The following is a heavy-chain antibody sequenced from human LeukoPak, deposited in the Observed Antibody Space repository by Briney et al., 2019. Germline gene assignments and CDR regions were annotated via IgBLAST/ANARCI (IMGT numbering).Heavy chain of an antibody. Sequence: ASVKVSCKASGYMFTNYGISWVRQAPGQGLEWMGWISVSNGNTNYAQNLQGRITMTTDAATRTAYMELRSLRSDDTAVYYCARLAYGANYCDYWGQGTLVTVSS. V-gene: IGHV1-18*01. CDR1: GYMFTNYG. J-gene: IGHJ4*02. CDR2: ISVSNGNT. D-gene: IGHD4-17*01. CDR3: ARLAYGANYCDY.